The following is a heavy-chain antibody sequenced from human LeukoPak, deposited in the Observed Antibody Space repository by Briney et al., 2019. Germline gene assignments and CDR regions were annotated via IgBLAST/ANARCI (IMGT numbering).Heavy chain of an antibody. CDR1: GFSLRTSGMS. D-gene: IGHD5-12*01. CDR3: ARLFREGGYDFSFDY. J-gene: IGHJ4*02. Sequence: SGPALVKPTQTLTLTCTFSGFSLRTSGMSVSWIRQPPGKALEWLALIDWDDEKYYSTSLKTRLTISKDTSKNQVVLTMTNMDPVDTATYFCARLFREGGYDFSFDYWGQGTLVTVSS. CDR2: IDWDDEK. V-gene: IGHV2-70*01.